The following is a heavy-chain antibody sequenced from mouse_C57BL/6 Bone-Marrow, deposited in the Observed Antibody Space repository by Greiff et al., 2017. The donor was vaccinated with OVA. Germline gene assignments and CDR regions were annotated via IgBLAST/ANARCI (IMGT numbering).Heavy chain of an antibody. CDR1: GFTFSDFY. D-gene: IGHD4-1*01. J-gene: IGHJ3*01. V-gene: IGHV7-1*01. CDR2: SRNKANDYTT. Sequence: EVNVVESGGGLVQSGRSLRLSCATSGFTFSDFYMEWVRQAPGKGLEWIAASRNKANDYTTEYSASVKGRFIVSRDTSQSILYLQMNALRAEDTAIYYCARDGAGTSWFAYWGQGTLVTVSA. CDR3: ARDGAGTSWFAY.